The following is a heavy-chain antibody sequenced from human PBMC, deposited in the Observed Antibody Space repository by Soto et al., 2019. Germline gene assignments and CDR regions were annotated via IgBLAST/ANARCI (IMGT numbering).Heavy chain of an antibody. CDR1: GFTFSSYA. D-gene: IGHD6-13*01. V-gene: IGHV3-23*01. CDR3: AKALLVSRAAAGTGYFQH. Sequence: GGSLRLSCAASGFTFSSYAMSWVRQAPGKGLEWVSAISGSGGSTYYADSVKGRFTISRDNSKNTLYLQMNSLRAEDTAVYYCAKALLVSRAAAGTGYFQHWGQGTLVTVSS. CDR2: ISGSGGST. J-gene: IGHJ1*01.